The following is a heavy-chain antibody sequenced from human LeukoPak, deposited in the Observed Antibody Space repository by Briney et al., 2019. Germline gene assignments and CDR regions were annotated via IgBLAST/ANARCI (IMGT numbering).Heavy chain of an antibody. CDR2: IYPGDSDT. V-gene: IGHV5-51*01. Sequence: GESLQISCKGSGYSFTSYWIGWVRQMPGKGLEWMGIIYPGDSDTRYSPSFQGQVTISADKSISTAYLQWSSLKASDTAMYYCASSGNYYDSSGPPYYWGQGTLVTVSS. CDR1: GYSFTSYW. J-gene: IGHJ4*02. D-gene: IGHD3-22*01. CDR3: ASSGNYYDSSGPPYY.